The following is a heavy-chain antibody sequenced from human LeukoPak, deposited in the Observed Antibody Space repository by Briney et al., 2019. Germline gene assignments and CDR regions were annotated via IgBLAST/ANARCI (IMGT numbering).Heavy chain of an antibody. V-gene: IGHV3-23*01. CDR3: AKDQGGSSGYSNYYFDS. Sequence: GGSLRLSCAASGYTFSTYWMHWVRQGPGKGLVWVSVISGSGGGTYSADSVKGRFTISRDNSKNTLYLQMNGLRVEDTAVYYCAKDQGGSSGYSNYYFDSWGQGTLVTVSS. CDR2: ISGSGGGT. CDR1: GYTFSTYW. J-gene: IGHJ4*02. D-gene: IGHD3-22*01.